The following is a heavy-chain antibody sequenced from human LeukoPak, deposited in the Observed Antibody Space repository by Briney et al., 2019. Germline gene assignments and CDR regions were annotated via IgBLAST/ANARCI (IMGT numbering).Heavy chain of an antibody. CDR2: INHSGST. CDR3: ARRRVGSGSNNFDY. Sequence: PSETLSLTCTVSGGSISSYYWSWIRQPPGKGLEWIGEINHSGSTNYNPSLKSRVTISVDTSKNQFSLKLSSVTAADTAVYYCARRRVGSGSNNFDYWGQGTLVTVSS. V-gene: IGHV4-34*01. D-gene: IGHD3-10*01. J-gene: IGHJ4*02. CDR1: GGSISSYY.